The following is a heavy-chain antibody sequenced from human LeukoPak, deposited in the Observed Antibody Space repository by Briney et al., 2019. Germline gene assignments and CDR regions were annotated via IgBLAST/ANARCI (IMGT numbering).Heavy chain of an antibody. CDR3: ARVTAMVPYYFDY. Sequence: SVKVSCKASGGTFSSYAISWVRQAPGQGLEWMGRIIPIFGTASYAQKFQGRVTITTDESTSTAYMELSSLRSEDTAVYYCARVTAMVPYYFDYWGQGTLVTVSS. J-gene: IGHJ4*02. CDR1: GGTFSSYA. V-gene: IGHV1-69*05. D-gene: IGHD5-18*01. CDR2: IIPIFGTA.